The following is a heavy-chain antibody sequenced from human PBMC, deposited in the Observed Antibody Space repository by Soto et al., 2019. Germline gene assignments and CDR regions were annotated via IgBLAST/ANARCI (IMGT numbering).Heavy chain of an antibody. V-gene: IGHV1-3*01. CDR3: ARAGWFGEGYFDL. J-gene: IGHJ4*02. CDR1: GYTFTIYA. CDR2: INAGNGHT. D-gene: IGHD3-10*01. Sequence: ASVKVSCKASGYTFTIYATHWVRQAPGQRLEWMGWINAGNGHTKYSQKFQGRVTITRDTSARTAYMELSSLRSEDTAAYYCARAGWFGEGYFDLWGQGTPVTVSS.